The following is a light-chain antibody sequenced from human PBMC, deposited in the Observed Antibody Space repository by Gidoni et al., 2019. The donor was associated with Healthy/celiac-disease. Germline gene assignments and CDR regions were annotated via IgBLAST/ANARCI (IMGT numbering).Light chain of an antibody. J-gene: IGLJ3*02. V-gene: IGLV2-14*03. CDR2: DVS. CDR3: SSFTSSDTWV. CDR1: SSDIGGYNH. Sequence: QSALTQPASVSGSPGQSITISCTGTSSDIGGYNHVSWYQQHPGKAPKLMIYDVSNRPSGVSNRFSGSTSGNTASLTISGLQAADEGDYYCSSFTSSDTWVFGGGTKLTVL.